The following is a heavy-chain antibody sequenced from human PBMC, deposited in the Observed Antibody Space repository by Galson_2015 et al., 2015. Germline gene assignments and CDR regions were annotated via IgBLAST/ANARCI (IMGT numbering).Heavy chain of an antibody. Sequence: SLRLSCAASGFTFSSYSMNWVRQAPGKGLEWVSYISSSSSTIYYADSVKGRFTISRDNAKNSLYLQMNSLRDEDTAVYYCARDVFADCSGGSCYPPAFDIWGQGTMVTVSS. CDR3: ARDVFADCSGGSCYPPAFDI. J-gene: IGHJ3*02. V-gene: IGHV3-48*02. CDR2: ISSSSSTI. CDR1: GFTFSSYS. D-gene: IGHD2-15*01.